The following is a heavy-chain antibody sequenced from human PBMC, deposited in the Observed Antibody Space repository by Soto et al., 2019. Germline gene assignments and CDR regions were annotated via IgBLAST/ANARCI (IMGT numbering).Heavy chain of an antibody. D-gene: IGHD6-13*01. Sequence: ASVKVSCKASGGTFSSYAISWVRQAPGQGLEWMGGIIPIFGTANYAQKFQGRVTITADESTSTAYMELSSLRSEDTAVYYCAREGGAAAGLDYWGQGTLVTVSS. J-gene: IGHJ4*02. CDR2: IIPIFGTA. V-gene: IGHV1-69*13. CDR3: AREGGAAAGLDY. CDR1: GGTFSSYA.